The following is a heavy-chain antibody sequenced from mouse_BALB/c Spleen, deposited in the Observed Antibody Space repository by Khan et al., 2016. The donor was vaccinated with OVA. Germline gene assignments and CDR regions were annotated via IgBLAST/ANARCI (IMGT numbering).Heavy chain of an antibody. J-gene: IGHJ4*01. D-gene: IGHD1-1*01. CDR1: GYTFTNYG. CDR3: GRSQLIFYAMDY. Sequence: QSQLVQSGPELKKPGETVKISCKASGYTFTNYGMNWVKQAPGKGLKWMGWINTYTGEATYDDDFKGRFAFSLETSASTAYLQINNLKNEDMGTYFCGRSQLIFYAMDYWGQGTSVTVSP. V-gene: IGHV9-1*02. CDR2: INTYTGEA.